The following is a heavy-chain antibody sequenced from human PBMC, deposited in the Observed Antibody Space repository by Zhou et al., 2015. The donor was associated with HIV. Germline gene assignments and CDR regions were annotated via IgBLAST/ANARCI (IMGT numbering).Heavy chain of an antibody. D-gene: IGHD1-26*01. CDR3: AAAINSGSYYADY. CDR2: MSPKSGNT. V-gene: IGHV1-8*01. Sequence: QVQLVQSGAEVKKPGASVKVSCKASGYTFTSYDINWVRQATGQGLEWMGWMSPKSGNTGYAQMFQGRVTMTTDPSTSTAHMELRSLRSADTAVYYCAAAINSGSYYADYWGQGTLVTVSS. CDR1: GYTFTSYD. J-gene: IGHJ4*02.